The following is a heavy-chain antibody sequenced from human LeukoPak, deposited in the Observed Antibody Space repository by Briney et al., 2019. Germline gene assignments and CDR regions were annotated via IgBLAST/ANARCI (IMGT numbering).Heavy chain of an antibody. V-gene: IGHV1-69-2*01. D-gene: IGHD2-2*01. CDR1: GYTFTDYY. J-gene: IGHJ5*02. Sequence: ASVKISRKVSGYTFTDYYMHWVQQAPGKGLEWMGLVDPEDGETIYAEKFQGRVAITADTSTDTAYMELSSLRSEDTAVYYCATGYCSSTSCPLIENWFDPWGQGTLITVSS. CDR3: ATGYCSSTSCPLIENWFDP. CDR2: VDPEDGET.